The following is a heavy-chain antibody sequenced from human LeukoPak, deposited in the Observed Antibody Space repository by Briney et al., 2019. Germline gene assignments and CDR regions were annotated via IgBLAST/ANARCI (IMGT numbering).Heavy chain of an antibody. Sequence: NPSETLSLTCAVSGGSISSYYWSWIRQPPGKGLEWIGYIYYSGSTNYNPSLKSRVTISVDTSKNQFSLKLSSVTAADTAVYYCARLVKLVWWQFDYWGQGTLVTVSS. CDR1: GGSISSYY. CDR3: ARLVKLVWWQFDY. CDR2: IYYSGST. V-gene: IGHV4-59*01. D-gene: IGHD4/OR15-4a*01. J-gene: IGHJ4*02.